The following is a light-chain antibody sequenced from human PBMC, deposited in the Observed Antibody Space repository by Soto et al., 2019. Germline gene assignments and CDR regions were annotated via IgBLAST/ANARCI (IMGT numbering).Light chain of an antibody. V-gene: IGKV1-27*01. Sequence: DIPMTQSPSSVSASVGDRVTITCRASQGISNYLAWYQQKPGKVPKLLIYAASILQSGVPSRFSGSGSGTDFALTISSLQPEDVATYYCQEYNSAPWTFGQGTKVDIK. J-gene: IGKJ1*01. CDR3: QEYNSAPWT. CDR2: AAS. CDR1: QGISNY.